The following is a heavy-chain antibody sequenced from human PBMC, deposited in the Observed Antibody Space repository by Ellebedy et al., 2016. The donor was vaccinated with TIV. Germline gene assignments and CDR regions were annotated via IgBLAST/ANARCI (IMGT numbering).Heavy chain of an antibody. CDR1: GFTFSSYA. Sequence: GESLKISCAASGFTFSSYAMSWVRQAPGKGLEWVSAIRGSGGSTYYADSVKGRFTIPRDNPKNTLYLQMNSLRAEDTAVYYCARGLFGGNVAFDYWGQGALVSVSS. CDR3: ARGLFGGNVAFDY. J-gene: IGHJ4*02. D-gene: IGHD3-16*01. V-gene: IGHV3-23*01. CDR2: IRGSGGST.